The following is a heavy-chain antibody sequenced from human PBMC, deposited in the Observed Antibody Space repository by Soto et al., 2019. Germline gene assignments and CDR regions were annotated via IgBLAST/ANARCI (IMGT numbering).Heavy chain of an antibody. CDR2: IYTDGST. V-gene: IGHV3-66*01. CDR3: ARDRGSWDVGGAFFDY. D-gene: IGHD2-15*01. J-gene: IGHJ4*02. CDR1: GFTVSSNY. Sequence: DVQLVESGGGLVQPGGSLRLSCAVSGFTVSSNYMSWVRQAPGKGLEWVSVIYTDGSTYYVASVRGRFTISRDSSKNTLYLQMNSLRAEDTAVYHCARDRGSWDVGGAFFDYWGQGILVTVSS.